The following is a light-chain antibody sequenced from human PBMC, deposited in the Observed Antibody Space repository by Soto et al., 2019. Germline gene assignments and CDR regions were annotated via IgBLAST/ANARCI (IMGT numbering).Light chain of an antibody. V-gene: IGLV2-14*03. CDR1: STDVGGYTY. CDR3: SSYTSGSTLV. Sequence: QSALTQPASVSGSPGQSITISCTGSSTDVGGYTYVSWYQQFPGKPPKLMIYXXSNRXSXXSNXFXGSKSGNTASLTISGLQAEDEADYYCSSYTSGSTLVFGGGTKLTVL. J-gene: IGLJ3*02. CDR2: XXS.